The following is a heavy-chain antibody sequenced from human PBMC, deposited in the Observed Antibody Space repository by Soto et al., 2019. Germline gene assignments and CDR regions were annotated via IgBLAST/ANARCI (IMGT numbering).Heavy chain of an antibody. D-gene: IGHD3-3*01. Sequence: SETLSLTCAVYGGSFSGYYWSWIRQPPGKGLEWIGEINHSGSTNYNPSLKSRVTISVDTSKNQFSLKLSSVTAADTAVYYCARGRSGGYDFWSGYPFYYYYYGMDVWGQGTTVTVSS. CDR3: ARGRSGGYDFWSGYPFYYYYYGMDV. CDR1: GGSFSGYY. CDR2: INHSGST. V-gene: IGHV4-34*01. J-gene: IGHJ6*02.